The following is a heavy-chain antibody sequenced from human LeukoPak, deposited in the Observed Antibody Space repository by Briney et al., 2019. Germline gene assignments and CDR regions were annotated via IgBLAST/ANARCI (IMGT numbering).Heavy chain of an antibody. J-gene: IGHJ4*02. CDR1: GGSISSGGYS. CDR3: ARLSQYCSGGSCYGNYFDY. V-gene: IGHV4-30-2*01. D-gene: IGHD2-15*01. Sequence: SETLSLTRAVSGGSISSGGYSWSWIRQPPGKGLEWIGYIYHSGSTYYNPSLKSRVTISVDRSKNQFSLRLSSVIAADTAVYYCARLSQYCSGGSCYGNYFDYWGQGTLVTVSS. CDR2: IYHSGST.